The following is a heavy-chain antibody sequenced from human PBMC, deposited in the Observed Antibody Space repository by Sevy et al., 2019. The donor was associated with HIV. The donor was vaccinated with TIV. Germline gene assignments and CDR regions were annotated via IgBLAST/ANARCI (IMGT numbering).Heavy chain of an antibody. J-gene: IGHJ6*02. D-gene: IGHD4-17*01. CDR3: AREGSYGDHDYQYYYGMDV. Sequence: GGSLRLSCAASGFSFRSYWMSWVRQAPGKGLEWVANIRQDGSEKYDVHFVKGRFTISRDNAKNSLYLQMNSLRAEDTAVYYCAREGSYGDHDYQYYYGMDVWGQGTTVTVSS. CDR2: IRQDGSEK. CDR1: GFSFRSYW. V-gene: IGHV3-7*01.